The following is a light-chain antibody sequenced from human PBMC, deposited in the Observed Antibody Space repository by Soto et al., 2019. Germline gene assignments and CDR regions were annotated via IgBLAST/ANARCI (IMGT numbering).Light chain of an antibody. J-gene: IGLJ1*01. CDR1: SSDIGAYNY. CDR3: CTDAGTYKV. V-gene: IGLV2-11*01. CDR2: HVS. Sequence: QSVLTQPPSASGSPGQLATISCTGTSSDIGAYNYVSWYQQHPDKAPKLMIYHVSKRPSGVPDRFSGSKSGNAASLTISGLQAEDEADYYCCTDAGTYKVFGTGTKVTVL.